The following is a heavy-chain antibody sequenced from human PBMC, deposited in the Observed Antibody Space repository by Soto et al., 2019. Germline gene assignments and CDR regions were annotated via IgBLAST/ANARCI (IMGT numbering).Heavy chain of an antibody. V-gene: IGHV4-31*03. D-gene: IGHD3-10*01. Sequence: SDPLSLTCTVSGGSISSATNYWTWIRQHPEKGLVWIGYIARSGTTYFSPSLKSRVSISVDTSTKQFSRRLSSVTAEDTAVYYGARQRPPRGAKYYSFSNFYHGVFDPWGQGTLVTVSS. CDR1: GGSISSATNY. CDR2: IARSGTT. CDR3: ARQRPPRGAKYYSFSNFYHGVFDP. J-gene: IGHJ5*02.